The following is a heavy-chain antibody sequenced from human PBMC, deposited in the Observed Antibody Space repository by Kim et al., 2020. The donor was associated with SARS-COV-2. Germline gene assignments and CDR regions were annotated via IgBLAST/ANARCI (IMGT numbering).Heavy chain of an antibody. Sequence: SETLSLTCAVSGGSISSSNWWSWVRQPPGKGLEWIGEIYHSGSTNYNPSLKSRGTISVDKSKNQFSLKLSSVTAADTAVYYCARDRVDLGQQLTPTLFDYWGQGTLVTVSS. CDR3: ARDRVDLGQQLTPTLFDY. J-gene: IGHJ4*02. V-gene: IGHV4-4*02. CDR1: GGSISSSNW. CDR2: IYHSGST. D-gene: IGHD6-13*01.